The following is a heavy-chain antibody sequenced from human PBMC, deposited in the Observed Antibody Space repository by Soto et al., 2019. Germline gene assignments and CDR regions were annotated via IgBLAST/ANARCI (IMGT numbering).Heavy chain of an antibody. CDR1: GGSISGYY. D-gene: IGHD1-26*01. V-gene: IGHV4-59*01. J-gene: IGHJ4*02. Sequence: PSETLSLTCTVSGGSISGYYWSWIRQPPGKGLEWIGYMYNTGSTVYNPSFKSRVTISVDTSKNQFSLKLNSVTAADTAVYYCARKWEQLNFDYWGQGTLVTVSS. CDR2: MYNTGST. CDR3: ARKWEQLNFDY.